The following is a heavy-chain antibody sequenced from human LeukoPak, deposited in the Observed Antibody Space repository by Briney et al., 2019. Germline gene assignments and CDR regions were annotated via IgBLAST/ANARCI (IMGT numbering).Heavy chain of an antibody. CDR2: ISYTGST. CDR3: AKTAKYYYGSETYYFFEY. D-gene: IGHD3-10*01. CDR1: GGSISRYY. J-gene: IGHJ4*02. V-gene: IGHV4-59*01. Sequence: SETLALTCTVSGGSISRYYWSWIRQHPGNGLEWIGYISYTGSTTYNSSLKSRVTISLDTSQNQFSLKLTSVTPADTAVYYCAKTAKYYYGSETYYFFEYWGQGTLVTVSS.